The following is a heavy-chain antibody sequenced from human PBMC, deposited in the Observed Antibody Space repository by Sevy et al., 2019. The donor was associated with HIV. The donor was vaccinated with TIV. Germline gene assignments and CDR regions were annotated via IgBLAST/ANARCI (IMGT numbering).Heavy chain of an antibody. CDR2: ISGSGGST. CDR1: GFTFSSYA. J-gene: IGHJ4*02. V-gene: IGHV3-23*01. D-gene: IGHD3-3*01. Sequence: RGSLRLSCAASGFTFSSYAMSWVRQAPGKGLEWVSDISGSGGSTYYADSVKGRFTISRDNSKNTLYLQMNSLRAEDTAVYYCAGIFGDLFDYWGQGTLVTVSS. CDR3: AGIFGDLFDY.